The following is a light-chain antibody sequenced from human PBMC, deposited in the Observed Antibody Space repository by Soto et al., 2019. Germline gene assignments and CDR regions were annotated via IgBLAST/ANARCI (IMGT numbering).Light chain of an antibody. V-gene: IGKV1-5*03. CDR2: KAS. J-gene: IGKJ1*01. Sequence: DIQMTQSPSTLSGSAGDRVTITCRASQTISSWLAWYQQKPGKAPKLLIYKASTFKSGVPSRFSGSGSGTEFPLTISSLQPDDFATYYCQHYNSYSEAFGQGTKVELK. CDR3: QHYNSYSEA. CDR1: QTISSW.